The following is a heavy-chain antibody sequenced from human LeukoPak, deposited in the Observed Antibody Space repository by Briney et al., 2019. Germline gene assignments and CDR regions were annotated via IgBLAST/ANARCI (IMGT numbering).Heavy chain of an antibody. CDR3: ARVKVDTIFGVVTSTGYMDV. V-gene: IGHV1-8*01. CDR2: MNPNSGNT. J-gene: IGHJ6*03. Sequence: ASVKVSCKASGYTFTSYDINWVRQATGQGLEWMGWMNPNSGNTGYAQKFQGRVTMTRNTSISTAYMELSSLRSEDTAVYYCARVKVDTIFGVVTSTGYMDVWGKGTTVTVSS. D-gene: IGHD3-3*01. CDR1: GYTFTSYD.